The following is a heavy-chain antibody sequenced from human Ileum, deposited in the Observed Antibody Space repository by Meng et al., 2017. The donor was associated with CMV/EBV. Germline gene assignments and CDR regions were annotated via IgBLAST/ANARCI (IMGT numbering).Heavy chain of an antibody. CDR3: ARQGDPNSVWFPLDS. D-gene: IGHD3-16*01. CDR2: MNSDGSST. CDR1: GFTLRTYW. Sequence: GESLKISCAASGFTLRTYWMQWVRQVPGKGLILVARMNSDGSSTLYADSVKGRFTISRDYAKNTLYLQMNDLRDEDTAVYFCARQGDPNSVWFPLDSWGPGTLVTGS. V-gene: IGHV3-74*01. J-gene: IGHJ4*02.